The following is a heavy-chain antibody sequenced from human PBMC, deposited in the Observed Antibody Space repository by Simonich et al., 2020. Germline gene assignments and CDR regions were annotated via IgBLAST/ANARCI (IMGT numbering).Heavy chain of an antibody. Sequence: EVQLVESGGGLVKPGGSLRLSCAASGFTFSSYSMNWVRQAPGKWLEWVSSIISSSRYIYYADSVKGQFTISRDNAKNSLYLQMNSLRAEDTAVYYCARWIAVAGTGAYGMDVWGQGTTVTVSS. CDR3: ARWIAVAGTGAYGMDV. CDR1: GFTFSSYS. J-gene: IGHJ6*02. V-gene: IGHV3-21*01. CDR2: IISSSRYI. D-gene: IGHD6-19*01.